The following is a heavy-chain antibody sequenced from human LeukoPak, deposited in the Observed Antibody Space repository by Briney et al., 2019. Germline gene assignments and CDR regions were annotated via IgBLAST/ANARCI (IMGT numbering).Heavy chain of an antibody. D-gene: IGHD6-19*01. J-gene: IGHJ4*02. V-gene: IGHV4-61*01. CDR3: ARFRSGGWYYLDS. CDR1: GASLTNPTYF. CDR2: LYASGSA. Sequence: SETLSLTCSVSGASLTNPTYFQWSWIRRPPGKGLGVIGSLYASGSAKLNPSLESRLSMSLDPSTSQFFLKLSSVTAEDSAFYCARFRSGGWYYLDSWGQGTLVTVSS.